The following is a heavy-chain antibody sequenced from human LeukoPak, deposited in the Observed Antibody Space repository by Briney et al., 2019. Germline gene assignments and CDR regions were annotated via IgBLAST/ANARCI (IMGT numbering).Heavy chain of an antibody. J-gene: IGHJ4*02. D-gene: IGHD3-10*01. V-gene: IGHV4-34*01. CDR1: GESITAYY. CDR2: VRHNGST. CDR3: AGATATGTGRAFHY. Sequence: SETLSLTCAVYGESITAYYWTWIRQPPGKRLEWIGEVRHNGSTNYNPSLKSRVTMSVDMSKNQFSLKLNSVTAADTAVYYCAGATATGTGRAFHYWAQGNLVPVSS.